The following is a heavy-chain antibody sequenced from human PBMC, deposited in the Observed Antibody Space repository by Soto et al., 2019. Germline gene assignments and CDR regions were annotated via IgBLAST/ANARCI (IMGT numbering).Heavy chain of an antibody. Sequence: QVQLVQSGGEVKKPGASVEVSCRTSGYMFTTYGMSWVRQAPGQGLEWMAWISAYNGNKKYAQKFQGRVTMTTDTPRSTVAMEPRNLTSDDTGQNFCARTGGGMAARPLEYWGQGTLVTVSS. V-gene: IGHV1-18*04. CDR3: ARTGGGMAARPLEY. D-gene: IGHD6-6*01. CDR1: GYMFTTYG. J-gene: IGHJ4*02. CDR2: ISAYNGNK.